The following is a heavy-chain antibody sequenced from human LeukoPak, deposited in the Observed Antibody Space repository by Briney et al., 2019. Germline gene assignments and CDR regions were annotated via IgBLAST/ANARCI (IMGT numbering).Heavy chain of an antibody. V-gene: IGHV3-30-3*01. Sequence: GTSLRLSCAVSGFTFSRYAMHWVRQAPGKGLEWVAVISYDGSKKADSVKGRVTISRDNSKNTLYLQMTSLRAEDTAVYYCARDSSDYWGQGTLVTVSS. CDR3: ARDSSDY. CDR1: GFTFSRYA. J-gene: IGHJ4*02. CDR2: ISYDGSKK.